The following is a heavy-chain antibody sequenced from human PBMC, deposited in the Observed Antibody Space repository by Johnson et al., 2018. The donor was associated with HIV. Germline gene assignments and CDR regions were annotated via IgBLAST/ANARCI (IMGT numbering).Heavy chain of an antibody. CDR1: GFTFSDYY. CDR2: ISSDGTTI. V-gene: IGHV3-11*04. CDR3: ARACSAAHCYSAQAFDI. D-gene: IGHD2-15*01. J-gene: IGHJ3*02. Sequence: QVQLVESGGGLVKPGGSLRLSCAASGFTFSDYYMSWIRQAPGKGLEWVSYISSDGTTIYDADSVKGRFTISRDNAKNSLYLQVNSLRAGDTAVYYCARACSAAHCYSAQAFDIWGQGTMVTVSS.